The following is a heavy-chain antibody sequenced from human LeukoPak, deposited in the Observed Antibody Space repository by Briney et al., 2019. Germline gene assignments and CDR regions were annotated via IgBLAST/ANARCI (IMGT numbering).Heavy chain of an antibody. CDR3: ARVHWGFSLDY. CDR2: IYYSGGT. Sequence: PSETLSLTCTVSGGSISSGDYYWSWIRQPPGKGLEWIGYIYYSGGTYYNPSLKSRVTISVDTSKNQFSLKLSSVTAADTAVYYCARVHWGFSLDYWGQGTLVTVSS. V-gene: IGHV4-30-4*08. D-gene: IGHD7-27*01. J-gene: IGHJ4*02. CDR1: GGSISSGDYY.